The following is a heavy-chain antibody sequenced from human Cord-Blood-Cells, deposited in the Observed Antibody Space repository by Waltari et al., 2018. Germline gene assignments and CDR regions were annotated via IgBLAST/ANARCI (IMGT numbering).Heavy chain of an antibody. CDR2: TDWDDAK. CDR3: ARLPLGYCSSTSCYDY. CDR1: GFSLSTGVMC. D-gene: IGHD2-2*01. J-gene: IGHJ4*02. V-gene: IGHV2-70*11. Sequence: GFSLSTGVMCVSWFRQPPGNALEWLARTDWDDAKYYSTSLKTKRTISKHTPKNQVVLTMTNMEPVDTATYYCARLPLGYCSSTSCYDYWGQGTLVTVSS.